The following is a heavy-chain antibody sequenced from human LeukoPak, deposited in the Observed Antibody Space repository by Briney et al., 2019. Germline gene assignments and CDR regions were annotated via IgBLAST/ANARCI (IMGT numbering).Heavy chain of an antibody. V-gene: IGHV3-30-3*01. CDR2: ISYVGDNK. CDR1: GFIFHFYT. J-gene: IGHJ5*02. CDR3: ARDGDGYNYGWFDP. Sequence: GGSLRLSCSASGFIFHFYTMHWVRQAPGNGLEWVATISYVGDNKYYADSVKGRFTISRDNARNSLYLQMNSLRPEDTAIYYCARDGDGYNYGWFDPWGQGTLVTVSS. D-gene: IGHD5-24*01.